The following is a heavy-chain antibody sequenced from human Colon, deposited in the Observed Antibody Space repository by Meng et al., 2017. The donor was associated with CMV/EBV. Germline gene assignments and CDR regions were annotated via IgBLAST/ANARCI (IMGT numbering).Heavy chain of an antibody. Sequence: QGQLQGSGPRLVKPSETLSLTCTVSGGSISSPSYYWAWVRQPPGKGLEWIGSIYYTGGTFYSPSLKSRVTISIDTSKNHFSLKLNSVTAADTAMYYCTRETGGSSLAYWGQGILVTVSS. CDR2: IYYTGGT. V-gene: IGHV4-39*02. J-gene: IGHJ4*02. CDR1: GGSISSPSYY. D-gene: IGHD6-13*01. CDR3: TRETGGSSLAY.